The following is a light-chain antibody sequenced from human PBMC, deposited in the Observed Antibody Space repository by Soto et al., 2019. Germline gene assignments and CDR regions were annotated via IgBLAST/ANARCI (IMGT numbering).Light chain of an antibody. CDR3: QQSYSTPPIT. CDR1: QSISSY. Sequence: DIQMTQSPSSLSASVGDRVTITCRASQSISSYLHWYQQKPEKAPKLLIYASSSLQSGVPSRFRGHRSWTDFALTISSLQPADFATYDCQQSYSTPPITFGPGTRLEIK. J-gene: IGKJ5*01. CDR2: ASS. V-gene: IGKV1-39*01.